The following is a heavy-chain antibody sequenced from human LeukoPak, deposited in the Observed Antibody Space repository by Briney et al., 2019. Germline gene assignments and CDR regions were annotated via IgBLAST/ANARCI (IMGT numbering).Heavy chain of an antibody. Sequence: ASVKVSCKASGYTFTSYGISWVRQAPGQGLEWMGWISAYNGNTNYAQKLQGRVTMATDTSTSTAYMELRSLRSDDTAVYYCARDPALVEYCSSTSCFNWFDPWGQGTLVTVSS. CDR1: GYTFTSYG. CDR3: ARDPALVEYCSSTSCFNWFDP. V-gene: IGHV1-18*01. D-gene: IGHD2-2*01. CDR2: ISAYNGNT. J-gene: IGHJ5*02.